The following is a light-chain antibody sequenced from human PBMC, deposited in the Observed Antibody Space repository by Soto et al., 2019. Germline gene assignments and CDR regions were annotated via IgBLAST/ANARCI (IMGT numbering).Light chain of an antibody. CDR3: QQYDSYWGT. CDR2: DAS. V-gene: IGKV1-5*01. J-gene: IGKJ1*01. Sequence: DIQMTQSPSTLSASVGDRVTITCRASQTISNWLAWFQLKPGKAPKLLIFDASTLEGGVPPRFSGSGSGKEFTLTINNLQPDDSATYYCQQYDSYWGTFGPGTKVAIK. CDR1: QTISNW.